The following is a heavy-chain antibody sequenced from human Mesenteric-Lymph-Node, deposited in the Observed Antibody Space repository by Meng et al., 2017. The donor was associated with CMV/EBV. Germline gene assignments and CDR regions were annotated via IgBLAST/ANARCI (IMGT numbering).Heavy chain of an antibody. CDR1: GGTFNRDT. Sequence: ASVKVSCKASGGTFNRDTINWVRQAPGQGLEWMGWINPNSGGTNYAQKFQGRVTMTRDTSISTAYMELSRLRSDDTAVYYCASWERGVIGFSVDVWGQGTTVTVSS. V-gene: IGHV1-2*02. CDR2: INPNSGGT. J-gene: IGHJ6*02. D-gene: IGHD3-10*01. CDR3: ASWERGVIGFSVDV.